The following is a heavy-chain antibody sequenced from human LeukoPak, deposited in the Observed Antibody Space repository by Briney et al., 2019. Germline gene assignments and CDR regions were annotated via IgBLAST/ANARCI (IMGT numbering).Heavy chain of an antibody. J-gene: IGHJ5*02. Sequence: SETLSLTCTVSGGSISSYYWSWIRQPPGKGLEWIGYIYYSGSTNYNPSLKSRVTISVDTPKNQFSLKLSSVTAADTAVYYCARGVRNYYGSGSYIYWFDPWGQGTLVTVSS. D-gene: IGHD3-10*01. V-gene: IGHV4-59*01. CDR3: ARGVRNYYGSGSYIYWFDP. CDR1: GGSISSYY. CDR2: IYYSGST.